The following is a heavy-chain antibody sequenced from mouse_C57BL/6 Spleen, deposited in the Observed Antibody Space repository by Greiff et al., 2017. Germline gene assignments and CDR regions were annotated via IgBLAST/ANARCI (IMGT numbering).Heavy chain of an antibody. D-gene: IGHD4-1*01. V-gene: IGHV1-53*01. J-gene: IGHJ1*03. CDR1: GYTFTSYW. CDR2: INPSNGGT. Sequence: QVQLQQPGTELVKPGASVKLSCKASGYTFTSYWMHWVTQRPGQGLEWIGNINPSNGGTNYNEKFKSKATLTVDKSSSTAYMQRSSLTSEDAVVYYCARPGTGYWYFDVWGTGTTVTVSS. CDR3: ARPGTGYWYFDV.